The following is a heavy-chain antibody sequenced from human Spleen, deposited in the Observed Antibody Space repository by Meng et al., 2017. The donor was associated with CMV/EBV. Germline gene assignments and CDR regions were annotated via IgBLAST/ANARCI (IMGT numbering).Heavy chain of an antibody. CDR2: ITSSGSAI. Sequence: FSSYSMNWVRQAPGKGLEWVAYITSSGSAIYYADSVRSRFTISMDNAKSSLFLQVKSLRAEDTAVYYCARVWGALGYCTTTSCHVDCWGQGTLVTVSS. D-gene: IGHD2-2*01. CDR1: FSSYS. CDR3: ARVWGALGYCTTTSCHVDC. J-gene: IGHJ4*02. V-gene: IGHV3-48*04.